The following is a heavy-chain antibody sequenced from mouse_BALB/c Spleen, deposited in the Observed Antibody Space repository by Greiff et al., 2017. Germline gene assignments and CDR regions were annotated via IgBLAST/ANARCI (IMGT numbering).Heavy chain of an antibody. Sequence: LQQPGSELVRPGASVKLSCKASGYTFTSYWMHWVKQRPGQGLEWIGNIYPGSGSTNYDEKFKSKATLTVDTSSSTAYMQLSSLTSEDSAVYYCTRHGYWGQGTTLTVSS. CDR3: TRHGY. CDR2: IYPGSGST. V-gene: IGHV1S22*01. CDR1: GYTFTSYW. J-gene: IGHJ2*01.